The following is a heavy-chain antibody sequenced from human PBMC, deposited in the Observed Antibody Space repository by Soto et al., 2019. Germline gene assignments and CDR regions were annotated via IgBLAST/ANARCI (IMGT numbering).Heavy chain of an antibody. V-gene: IGHV6-1*01. J-gene: IGHJ4*02. D-gene: IGHD1-1*01. CDR3: VREDWTDVPPIY. CDR1: GDSVSSNTAG. Sequence: SQTLSLTCAISGDSVSSNTAGWDWIRQSPSRGLEWLGRTYYRSKWYNDYAVSVKSRISINPDTSRNQFSLQLISVTPEDTAIYYCVREDWTDVPPIYWGQGTLVTVSS. CDR2: TYYRSKWYN.